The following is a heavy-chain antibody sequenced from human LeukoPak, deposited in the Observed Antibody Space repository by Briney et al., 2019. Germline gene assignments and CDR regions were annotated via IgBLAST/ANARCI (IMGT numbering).Heavy chain of an antibody. Sequence: SETLSLTCAVYGGSFSGYYWSWIRQPPGKGLEWIGEINHSGSTNYNPSLKSRVTISVDTSKNQFSLKLSSVTAADTAVYYCARDALVGGYYYYYYMDVWGKGTTVTISS. CDR1: GGSFSGYY. D-gene: IGHD3-16*01. J-gene: IGHJ6*03. V-gene: IGHV4-34*01. CDR2: INHSGST. CDR3: ARDALVGGYYYYYYMDV.